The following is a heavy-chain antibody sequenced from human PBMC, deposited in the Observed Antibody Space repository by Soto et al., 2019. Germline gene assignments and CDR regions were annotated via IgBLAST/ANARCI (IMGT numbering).Heavy chain of an antibody. J-gene: IGHJ4*02. V-gene: IGHV1-69*13. Sequence: PAKVSCKASGGNFSSYAISWVRQPPAAGLEWMEGRISLFASPYYAQKFQGRVTITADESTNTAYMGLSSLRSEHTAEYFCPRRKERSGPNYSESWGQGSMVTVSS. CDR2: RISLFASP. CDR1: GGNFSSYA. CDR3: PRRKERSGPNYSES.